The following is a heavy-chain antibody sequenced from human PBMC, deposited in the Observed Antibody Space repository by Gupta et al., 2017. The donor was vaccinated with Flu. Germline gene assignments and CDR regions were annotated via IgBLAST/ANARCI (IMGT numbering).Heavy chain of an antibody. Sequence: EVQLVESGGGLVHPGESLRLSCAASSFTLGAYTINWVRQAPGKGLEWVSTIRRHGTYIYYAGSVRGRFTISRDNAKNSVYLQMHSLRAEDTALYFCGRDKYKIVTGGGTDGWGQGTTVTVSS. CDR2: IRRHGTYI. CDR3: GRDKYKIVTGGGTDG. D-gene: IGHD1-1*01. V-gene: IGHV3-21*01. J-gene: IGHJ6*02. CDR1: SFTLGAYT.